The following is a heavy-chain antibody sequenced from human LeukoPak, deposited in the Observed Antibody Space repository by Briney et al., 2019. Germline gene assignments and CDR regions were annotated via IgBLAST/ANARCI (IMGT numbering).Heavy chain of an antibody. D-gene: IGHD6-13*01. V-gene: IGHV3-48*04. J-gene: IGHJ5*02. Sequence: GGSLRLSCAASGFTFSSYSMNWVRQAPGKGLEWVSYISSSSSTIYYADSVKGRFTISRDNAKNSLYLQMNSLRAEDTAVYYCARNPLAAAGTGGWFDPWGQGTLVTVSS. CDR1: GFTFSSYS. CDR3: ARNPLAAAGTGGWFDP. CDR2: ISSSSSTI.